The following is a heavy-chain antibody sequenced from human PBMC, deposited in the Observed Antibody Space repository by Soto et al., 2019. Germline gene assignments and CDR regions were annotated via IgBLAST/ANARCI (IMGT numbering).Heavy chain of an antibody. J-gene: IGHJ2*01. D-gene: IGHD2-15*01. CDR3: AKTHRATRAFTRYWNFDL. CDR2: LSGGGGST. CDR1: GFTFGAFA. Sequence: GGSLRLSCAVSGFTFGAFAMAWVRPGPGNGLEWVSSLSGGGGSTYYNNSVRGRFTISRDNSNSTLFLQMNNLRAEDTAVYFCAKTHRATRAFTRYWNFDLWGRGNLVTVSS. V-gene: IGHV3-23*01.